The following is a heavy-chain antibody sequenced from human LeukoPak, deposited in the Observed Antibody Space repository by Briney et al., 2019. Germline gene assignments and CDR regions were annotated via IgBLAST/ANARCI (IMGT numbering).Heavy chain of an antibody. D-gene: IGHD4-23*01. CDR2: ISYDETNK. CDR1: GFTFTNYA. CDR3: AKNNDYGGSYWYFDL. V-gene: IGHV3-30*04. J-gene: IGHJ2*01. Sequence: PGGSLRLSCAASGFTFTNYAMHWVRQAPGKGLEWVAVISYDETNKCYEDSVKGRFTISRDSSKNTLYLQMSSLRDEDTAVYYCAKNNDYGGSYWYFDLWGRGTLVTVSS.